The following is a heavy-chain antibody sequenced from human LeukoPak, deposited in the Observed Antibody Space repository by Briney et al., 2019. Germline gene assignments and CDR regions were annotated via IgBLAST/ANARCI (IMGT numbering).Heavy chain of an antibody. V-gene: IGHV1-18*01. CDR1: GYTFTSYG. Sequence: ASVKVSCKASGYTFTSYGISWVRQAPGQGLEWMGWISAYNGNTNYAQKLQGRVTMTTDTSTSTAYMELRSLRSDDTAVYYCARALGYDFWSGLYYYYGMDVWDQGTTVTVSS. CDR2: ISAYNGNT. J-gene: IGHJ6*02. CDR3: ARALGYDFWSGLYYYYGMDV. D-gene: IGHD3-3*01.